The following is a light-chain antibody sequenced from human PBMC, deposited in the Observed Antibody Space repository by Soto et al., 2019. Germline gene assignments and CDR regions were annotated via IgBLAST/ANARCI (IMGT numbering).Light chain of an antibody. Sequence: QSVLTQPRSVSGSPGQSVTISCTGTSSDIGNYKSVSWYQQYLGEAPKLLIYDVNKRSSGVPDRYSGSKSVNTASLTISGLQPEDEADYYCCSYAGGFSWEFGGGTKLTVL. CDR1: SSDIGNYKS. CDR3: CSYAGGFSWE. V-gene: IGLV2-11*01. J-gene: IGLJ3*02. CDR2: DVN.